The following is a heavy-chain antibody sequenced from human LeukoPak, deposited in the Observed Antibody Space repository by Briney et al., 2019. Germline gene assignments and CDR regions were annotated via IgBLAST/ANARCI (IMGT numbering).Heavy chain of an antibody. J-gene: IGHJ6*02. CDR1: EFTVSSNY. D-gene: IGHD4-17*01. Sequence: GGSLRLSCAASEFTVSSNYMNWVRQAPGKGLEWVSVTYSGGSTYYADSVKGRFTISRDNSKNTLYLQMNSLRAEDTAVYYCARGGAAAGYYYYGMDVWGQGTTVTVSS. CDR2: TYSGGST. CDR3: ARGGAAAGYYYYGMDV. V-gene: IGHV3-53*01.